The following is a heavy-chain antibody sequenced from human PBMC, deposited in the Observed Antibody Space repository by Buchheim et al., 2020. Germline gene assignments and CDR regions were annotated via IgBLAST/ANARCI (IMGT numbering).Heavy chain of an antibody. D-gene: IGHD4-17*01. J-gene: IGHJ4*02. Sequence: VHLVESGGDLVKPGGSLRLSCAASGFTFTTSPMSWVRQAPGKGLEWVSAISASGAGTSYADSVKGRFTMSRDNSKNTLYLQMNSLRVEDTAVYYCAKNSVHGDWPEYWGQGTL. CDR2: ISASGAGT. CDR3: AKNSVHGDWPEY. V-gene: IGHV3-23*04. CDR1: GFTFTTSP.